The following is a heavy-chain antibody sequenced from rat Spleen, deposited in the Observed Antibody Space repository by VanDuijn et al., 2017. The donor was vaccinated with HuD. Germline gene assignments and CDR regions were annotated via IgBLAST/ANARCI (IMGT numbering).Heavy chain of an antibody. D-gene: IGHD1-6*01. CDR1: GFTFSNYG. CDR3: TTALWGY. Sequence: EVQLVESGGGLVQPGRSLKLSCAASGFTFSNYGMAWVRQAPTTGLEWVASISPSGGSTYYRASVKGRFTISRDNAKSSLYLQMDSLRSEDTATYYCTTALWGYWGQGVMVTVSS. J-gene: IGHJ2*01. CDR2: ISPSGGST. V-gene: IGHV5-20*01.